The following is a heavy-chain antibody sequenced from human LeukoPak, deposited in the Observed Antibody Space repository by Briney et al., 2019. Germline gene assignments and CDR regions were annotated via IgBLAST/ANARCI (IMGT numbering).Heavy chain of an antibody. CDR2: ISGSGGST. D-gene: IGHD5-18*01. J-gene: IGHJ6*02. CDR3: AKGVTGSYYYYYGMDV. Sequence: PGGSLRLSCAASGFTFSSYAMSWVRQAPGKGLEWVSAISGSGGSTYYADSVKGRFTISRDNSKNTLYLQMNSLRAEDTAVYYCAKGVTGSYYYYYGMDVWGQGTTVTVSS. CDR1: GFTFSSYA. V-gene: IGHV3-23*01.